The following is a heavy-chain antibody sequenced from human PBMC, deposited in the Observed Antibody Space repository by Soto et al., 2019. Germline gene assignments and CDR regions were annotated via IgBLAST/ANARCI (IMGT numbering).Heavy chain of an antibody. CDR3: AKDGQRITMVRGRRDWYFDL. CDR1: GFTFSSYA. Sequence: GGSLRLSCAASGFTFSSYAMSWVRQAPGKGLEWVSAISGSGGSTYYADSVKGRFTISRDNSKNTLYLQMNSLRAEDTAVYYCAKDGQRITMVRGRRDWYFDLWGRGTLVTVSS. J-gene: IGHJ2*01. V-gene: IGHV3-23*01. CDR2: ISGSGGST. D-gene: IGHD3-10*01.